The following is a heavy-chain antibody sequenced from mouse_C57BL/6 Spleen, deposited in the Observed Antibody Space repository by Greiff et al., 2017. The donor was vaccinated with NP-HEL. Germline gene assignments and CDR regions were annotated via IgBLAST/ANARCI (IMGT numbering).Heavy chain of an antibody. CDR1: GYSITSGYY. CDR2: ISYDGSN. Sequence: EVKLMESGPGLVKPSQSLSLTCSVTGYSITSGYYWNWIRQFPGNKLEWMGYISYDGSNNYNPSLKNRIYITRDTSKNQLFLKLNSVTTEDTATYYGAREGGRYFDVWGTGTTVTVSS. D-gene: IGHD3-3*01. CDR3: AREGGRYFDV. V-gene: IGHV3-6*01. J-gene: IGHJ1*03.